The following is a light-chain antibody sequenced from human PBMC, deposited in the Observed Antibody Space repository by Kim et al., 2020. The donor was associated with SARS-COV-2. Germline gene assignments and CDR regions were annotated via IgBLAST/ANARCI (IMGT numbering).Light chain of an antibody. Sequence: SPGERATLSCRASQSVSSNLSWYQQKPAQTPSLLISGASTRATGIPARFSGSGSGTEFTLTISSLQSEDFAVYYCQQHNNWPSITFGRGTRVDIK. CDR1: QSVSSN. CDR2: GAS. V-gene: IGKV3-15*01. J-gene: IGKJ4*01. CDR3: QQHNNWPSIT.